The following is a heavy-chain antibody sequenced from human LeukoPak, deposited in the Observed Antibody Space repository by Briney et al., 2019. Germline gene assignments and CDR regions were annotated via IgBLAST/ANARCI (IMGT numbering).Heavy chain of an antibody. CDR3: ARADYSSTLLHT. Sequence: PSETLSLTCTVSGGSISSGDYYWSWLRQPPGKGLEWIGYIYYSGSTYYNPSLKSRVTISVDTSKNQFSLKLSSVTAADTAVYYCARADYSSTLLHTWGQGTLVTVSS. CDR2: IYYSGST. V-gene: IGHV4-30-4*01. D-gene: IGHD4-11*01. J-gene: IGHJ4*02. CDR1: GGSISSGDYY.